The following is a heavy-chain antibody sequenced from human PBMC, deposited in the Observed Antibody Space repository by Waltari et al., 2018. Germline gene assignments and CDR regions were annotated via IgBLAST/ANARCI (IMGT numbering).Heavy chain of an antibody. D-gene: IGHD2-2*02. Sequence: EVQLVESGGGLVQPGGSLRLSCAASGFTFSSYWMSWVRPAPGKGLEWVANIKQDGSEKYYVDSVKGRFTISRDNAKNSLYLQMNSLRAEDTAVYYCAREREYCSSTSCYKWFDPWGQGTLVTVSS. CDR1: GFTFSSYW. CDR3: AREREYCSSTSCYKWFDP. V-gene: IGHV3-7*01. CDR2: IKQDGSEK. J-gene: IGHJ5*02.